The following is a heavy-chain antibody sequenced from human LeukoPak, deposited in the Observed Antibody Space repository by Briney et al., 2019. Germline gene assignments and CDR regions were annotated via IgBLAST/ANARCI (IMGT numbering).Heavy chain of an antibody. CDR2: ISYDGSNK. D-gene: IGHD3-10*01. CDR3: ARDSHYYGSGSYYNRFDP. V-gene: IGHV3-30*03. J-gene: IGHJ5*02. Sequence: GGSLRLSCAASGFTFSSYGMHWVRQAPGKGLEWVAVISYDGSNKYYADSVKGRFTISRDNSKNTLYLQMNSLRTEDTAVYYCARDSHYYGSGSYYNRFDPWGQGTLVTVSS. CDR1: GFTFSSYG.